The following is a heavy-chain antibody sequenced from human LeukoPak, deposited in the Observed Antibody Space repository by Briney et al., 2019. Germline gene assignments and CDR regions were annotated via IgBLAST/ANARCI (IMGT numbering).Heavy chain of an antibody. CDR1: GFTRG. D-gene: IGHD3-3*01. Sequence: GGSLRLSCVASGFTRGMHWVRQAPGNGLEWVGFIRFDGTDSDYADSVKGRFTISRDNSKNTLFLQLSSLKPEDTAMYYCAMERLSGFSFVHWGQGTLVAVSS. CDR2: IRFDGTDS. CDR3: AMERLSGFSFVH. J-gene: IGHJ5*02. V-gene: IGHV3-30*02.